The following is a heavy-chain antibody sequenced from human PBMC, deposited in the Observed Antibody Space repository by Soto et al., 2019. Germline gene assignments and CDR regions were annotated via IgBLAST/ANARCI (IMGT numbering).Heavy chain of an antibody. J-gene: IGHJ6*02. V-gene: IGHV1-69*01. CDR2: IIPIFGTA. Sequence: QVQLVQSGAEVKKPGSSVKVSCKASGGTFSSYAISWVRQAPGQGLEWMGGIIPIFGTANYAQKFQGRVTITADESTSTAYMELRSLRSEDTAVYYCARVPKSITIFGVVIPGYYYYGMDVWGQGTTVTVSS. CDR3: ARVPKSITIFGVVIPGYYYYGMDV. CDR1: GGTFSSYA. D-gene: IGHD3-3*01.